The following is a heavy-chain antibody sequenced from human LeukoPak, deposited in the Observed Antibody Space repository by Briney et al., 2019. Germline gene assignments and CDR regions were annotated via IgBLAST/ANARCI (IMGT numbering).Heavy chain of an antibody. CDR1: GGSISSGSYY. Sequence: PSETLSLTCTVSGGSISSGSYYWSWIRQPAGKGLEWIGRIYTSGSTNYNPSLKSRVTISVDTSKNQFSLKLSSVTAADTAVYYCARSCVEVRGVIISWFDPWGQGTLVTVSS. CDR2: IYTSGST. CDR3: ARSCVEVRGVIISWFDP. J-gene: IGHJ5*02. D-gene: IGHD3-10*01. V-gene: IGHV4-61*02.